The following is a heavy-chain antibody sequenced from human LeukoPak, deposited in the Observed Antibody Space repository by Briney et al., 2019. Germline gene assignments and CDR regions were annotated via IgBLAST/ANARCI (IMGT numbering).Heavy chain of an antibody. CDR2: IYYSGST. V-gene: IGHV4-59*01. D-gene: IGHD2-21*02. CDR3: ARACGGDCYDAFDI. CDR1: GGSISSYY. J-gene: IGHJ3*02. Sequence: SETLSLTCTVSGGSISSYYWSWIRQPPGKGLEWIGYIYYSGSTNYNPSLKSRVTISVDTSKNQFSLKLSSVTAADTAVYYYARACGGDCYDAFDIWGQGTMVTVSS.